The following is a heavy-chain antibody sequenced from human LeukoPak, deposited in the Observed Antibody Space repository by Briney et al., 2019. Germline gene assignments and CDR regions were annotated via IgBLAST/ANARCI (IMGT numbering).Heavy chain of an antibody. CDR1: GGTFSSYA. J-gene: IGHJ4*02. CDR3: AADYGGNWIYFDY. V-gene: IGHV1-69*05. D-gene: IGHD4-23*01. Sequence: SVKVSCKASGGTFSSYATSWVRQAPGQGLEWMGRIIPIFGTANYAQKFQGRVTITTDESTSTAYMELSSLRSEDTAVYYCAADYGGNWIYFDYWGQGTLVPVSS. CDR2: IIPIFGTA.